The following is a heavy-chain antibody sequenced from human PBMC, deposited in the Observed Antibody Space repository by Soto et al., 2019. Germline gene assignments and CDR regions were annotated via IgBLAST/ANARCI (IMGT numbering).Heavy chain of an antibody. CDR3: TTGRSMTTVTTSDYYFDY. V-gene: IGHV3-15*01. D-gene: IGHD4-17*01. CDR2: IKSKTDGGTT. CDR1: GFTFSNAW. J-gene: IGHJ4*02. Sequence: PGGSLRLSCAASGFTFSNAWMSWVRQAPGKGLEWVGRIKSKTDGGTTDYAAPVKGRFTISRDDSKNTLYLQMNSLKTEDTAVYYCTTGRSMTTVTTSDYYFDYWGQGTLVTVSS.